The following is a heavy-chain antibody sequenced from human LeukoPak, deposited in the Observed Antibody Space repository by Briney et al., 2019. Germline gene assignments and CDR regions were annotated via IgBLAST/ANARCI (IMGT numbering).Heavy chain of an antibody. CDR1: GGTFSSYT. J-gene: IGHJ5*02. CDR2: IIPILGIA. D-gene: IGHD3-3*01. V-gene: IGHV1-69*02. CDR3: ARVGESNYDFWSGYYYNWFDP. Sequence: ASVKVSCKASGGTFSSYTISWVRQAPGQGLEWMGRIIPILGIANYAQKFQGRVTITADESTSTAYMELSSLRSEDTAVYYCARVGESNYDFWSGYYYNWFDPWGQGTLVTVSS.